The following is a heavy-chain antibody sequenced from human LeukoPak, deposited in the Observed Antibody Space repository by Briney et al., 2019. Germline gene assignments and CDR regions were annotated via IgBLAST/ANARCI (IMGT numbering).Heavy chain of an antibody. Sequence: GGSLRLSCAASDFTFSSYAMHWIRQAPGKGLEWVAFIRYDGNSQYYTDSVKGRFTISRDNSKNTLYLQMNSLRAEDTAVYYCARGDKSSGWYFLDYWGRGTLVTVSS. V-gene: IGHV3-30*02. J-gene: IGHJ4*02. D-gene: IGHD6-19*01. CDR2: IRYDGNSQ. CDR1: DFTFSSYA. CDR3: ARGDKSSGWYFLDY.